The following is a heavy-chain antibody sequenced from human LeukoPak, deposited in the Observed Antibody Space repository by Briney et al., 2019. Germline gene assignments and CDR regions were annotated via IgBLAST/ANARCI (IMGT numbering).Heavy chain of an antibody. Sequence: GGSLRLSCAASGFTFSSYAMHWVRQAPGKGLEWVAVISYDGSNKYYADSVKGRFTISRDNSKNTLYLQMNSLRAEDTAVYYCARCNGYTEYYFDYWGQGTLVTVSS. CDR2: ISYDGSNK. CDR1: GFTFSSYA. D-gene: IGHD5-24*01. V-gene: IGHV3-30*04. CDR3: ARCNGYTEYYFDY. J-gene: IGHJ4*02.